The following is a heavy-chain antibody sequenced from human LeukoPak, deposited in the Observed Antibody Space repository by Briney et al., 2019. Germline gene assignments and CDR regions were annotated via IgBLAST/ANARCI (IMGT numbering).Heavy chain of an antibody. Sequence: GGSLRLSCAASGFTFNNYAMNWVRQAPGKGLEWDSSIRGGGETTYYADSAKGRFTISRDNSQNPLYLQMNSLRAEDTAVYYCARDYADYVGYFFFDYWGQGTLVTVSS. V-gene: IGHV3-23*01. CDR3: ARDYADYVGYFFFDY. CDR1: GFTFNNYA. CDR2: IRGGGETT. J-gene: IGHJ4*02. D-gene: IGHD4-17*01.